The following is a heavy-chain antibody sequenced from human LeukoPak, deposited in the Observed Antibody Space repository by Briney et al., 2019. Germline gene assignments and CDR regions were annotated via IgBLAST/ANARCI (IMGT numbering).Heavy chain of an antibody. V-gene: IGHV3-49*03. Sequence: GGSLRLSCTASGFTFGDYAMSXXXXXXXXXXXXLGXXXXXXYXETXXXAAXXXXXXXXXRDDSNSHAYLQMNSLQTEDTAVYYCTRLVPYLDYWGQGTLVTVSS. CDR2: XXXXXYXETX. D-gene: IGHD2-2*01. CDR1: GFTFGDYA. CDR3: TRLVPYLDY. J-gene: IGHJ4*02.